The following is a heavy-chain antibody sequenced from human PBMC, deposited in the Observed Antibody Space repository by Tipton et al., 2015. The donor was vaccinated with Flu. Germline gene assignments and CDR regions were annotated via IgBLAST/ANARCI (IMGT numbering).Heavy chain of an antibody. V-gene: IGHV3-9*01. CDR3: AKDIGRIVVVAATLEY. J-gene: IGHJ4*02. CDR2: ISWNSGII. CDR1: GFTFDDYA. D-gene: IGHD2-15*01. Sequence: SLRLSCAASGFTFDDYAMHWVRQAPGKGLEWVSGISWNSGIIGYADSAKGRFTISRDNAKNSLYLQMNSLRAEDTALYYCAKDIGRIVVVAATLEYWGQGTLVTVSS.